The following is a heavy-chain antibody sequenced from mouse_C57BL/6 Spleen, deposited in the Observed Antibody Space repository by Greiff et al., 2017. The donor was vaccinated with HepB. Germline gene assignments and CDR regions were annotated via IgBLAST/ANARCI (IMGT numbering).Heavy chain of an antibody. V-gene: IGHV5-6*02. CDR2: ISSGGSYT. CDR1: GFTFSSYG. J-gene: IGHJ1*03. Sequence: DVKLVESGGDLVKPGGSLKLSCAASGFTFSSYGMSWVRQTPDKRLEWVATISSGGSYTYYPDSVKGRFTISRDNAKNTLYLQMSSLKSEDTAMYYCARHRDYGSSLWYFDVWGTGTTVTVSS. D-gene: IGHD1-1*01. CDR3: ARHRDYGSSLWYFDV.